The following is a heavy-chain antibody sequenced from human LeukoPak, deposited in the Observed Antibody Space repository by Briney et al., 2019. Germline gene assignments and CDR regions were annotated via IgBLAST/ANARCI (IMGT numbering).Heavy chain of an antibody. CDR1: GGSFSGYY. V-gene: IGHV4-34*01. CDR3: ARGSPRVLWFGELLAYYFDY. CDR2: INHSGST. D-gene: IGHD3-10*01. Sequence: PSETLSLTCAVYGGSFSGYYWSWIRQPPGKGLEWIGEINHSGSTNYNPSLKSRVTISVDTSKNQFSLKLSSVTAADTAVYCCARGSPRVLWFGELLAYYFDYWGQGTLVTVSS. J-gene: IGHJ4*02.